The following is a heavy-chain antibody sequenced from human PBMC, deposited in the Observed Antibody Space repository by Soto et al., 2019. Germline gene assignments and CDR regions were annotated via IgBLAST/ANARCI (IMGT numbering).Heavy chain of an antibody. J-gene: IGHJ4*02. Sequence: PGGSLRLSCAASGFTFSSYAMSWVRQAPGKGLEWVSAISGSGGSTYYADSVKGRFTISRDNSKNTLYLQMNSLRAEDTAVYYWSKDRDSGYVNFVYWGQGTLVTVSS. V-gene: IGHV3-23*01. CDR2: ISGSGGST. CDR3: SKDRDSGYVNFVY. D-gene: IGHD5-12*01. CDR1: GFTFSSYA.